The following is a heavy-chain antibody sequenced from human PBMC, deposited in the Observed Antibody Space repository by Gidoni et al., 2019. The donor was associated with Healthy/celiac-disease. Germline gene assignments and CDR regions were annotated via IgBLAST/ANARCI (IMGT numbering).Heavy chain of an antibody. V-gene: IGHV4-30-4*01. J-gene: IGHJ5*02. CDR1: GGSISSGDYY. CDR2: IYYSGST. Sequence: QVQLQESGPGLVKPSQTLSLTCTVSGGSISSGDYYWSWIRQPPGKGLEWIGYIYYSGSTYYNPSLKSRVTISVDTSKNQFSLKLSSVTAADTAVYYCARENGKYYYDSSGYYPWGQGTLVTVSS. D-gene: IGHD3-22*01. CDR3: ARENGKYYYDSSGYYP.